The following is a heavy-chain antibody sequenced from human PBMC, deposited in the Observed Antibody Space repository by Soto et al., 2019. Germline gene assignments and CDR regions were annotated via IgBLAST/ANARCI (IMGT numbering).Heavy chain of an antibody. CDR3: AREGPADGLDI. CDR1: GLTFRSYG. Sequence: EVQLLESGGGLVKPGGSLRLSCSASGLTFRSYGMSWVRQAPGKGLEWVSDISGSGSNTNYADSVKGRFTISRDNSNNTLFLQMNSLRAEDTAVYYCAREGPADGLDIWGQGTMVTVSS. V-gene: IGHV3-23*01. CDR2: ISGSGSNT. J-gene: IGHJ3*02.